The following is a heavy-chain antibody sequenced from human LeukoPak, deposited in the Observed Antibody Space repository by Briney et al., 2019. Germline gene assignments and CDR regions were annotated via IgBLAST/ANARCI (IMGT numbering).Heavy chain of an antibody. D-gene: IGHD3-22*01. CDR3: ARDLRSSAGGRWFDP. CDR2: IYSGGST. V-gene: IGHV3-53*01. J-gene: IGHJ5*02. CDR1: RFTVSSNY. Sequence: GGSLRLSCAAPRFTVSSNYMNWVRQAPGKGLEWVSVIYSGGSTYYADSVKGRFTISRDNSKNTLYLQMNSLRAEDTAVYYCARDLRSSAGGRWFDPWGQGTLVTVSS.